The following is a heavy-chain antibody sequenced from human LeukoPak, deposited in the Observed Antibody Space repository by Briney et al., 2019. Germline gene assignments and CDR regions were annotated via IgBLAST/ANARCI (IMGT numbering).Heavy chain of an antibody. J-gene: IGHJ4*02. Sequence: GGSLRLSCTASGFTFGDYAMSWVRQAPGKGLEWVSVIYSGGSTYYADSVKGRFTISRDNSKNALYLQMNSLRAEDTAVYYCARDGSGSYRFDYWGQGTLVTVSS. CDR2: IYSGGST. V-gene: IGHV3-66*01. CDR3: ARDGSGSYRFDY. D-gene: IGHD1-26*01. CDR1: GFTFGDYA.